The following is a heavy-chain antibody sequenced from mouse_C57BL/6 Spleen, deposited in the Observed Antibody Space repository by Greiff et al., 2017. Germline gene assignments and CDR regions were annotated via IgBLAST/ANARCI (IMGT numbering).Heavy chain of an antibody. D-gene: IGHD1-1*01. Sequence: VQLQESDAELVKPGASVKISCKVSGYTFTDHTIHWMKQRPEQGLEWIGYIYPRDGSTKYNEKFKGKATLTADKSSSTAYMQLNSLTSEDSAVYFCARYVDYYGSSFDYWGQGTTLTVSS. V-gene: IGHV1-78*01. J-gene: IGHJ2*01. CDR2: IYPRDGST. CDR1: GYTFTDHT. CDR3: ARYVDYYGSSFDY.